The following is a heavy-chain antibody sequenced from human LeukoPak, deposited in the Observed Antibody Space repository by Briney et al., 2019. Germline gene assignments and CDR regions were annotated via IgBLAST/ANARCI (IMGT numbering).Heavy chain of an antibody. CDR3: ARGRDSSTVSTAD. Sequence: SVKVSCKASGGTFTSYAISWVRQAPGQGLEWMGRINPIIGIANYAQKFQGRVTITTDKSTSTAYMELSRLRSEDTAVYYCARGRDSSTVSTADWGQRSLVTVS. V-gene: IGHV1-69*04. D-gene: IGHD4-17*01. J-gene: IGHJ1*01. CDR2: INPIIGIA. CDR1: GGTFTSYA.